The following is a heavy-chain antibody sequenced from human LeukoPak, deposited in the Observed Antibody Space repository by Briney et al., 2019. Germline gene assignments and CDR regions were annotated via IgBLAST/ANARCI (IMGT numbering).Heavy chain of an antibody. CDR1: GFTFSSYA. V-gene: IGHV3-64D*09. D-gene: IGHD6-6*01. CDR3: VKGGRYSGSSADF. Sequence: HTGGSLRLSCAASGFTFSSYAMHWVRQAPGKGLQYVSAISTDGGHTYYADSVKGRFTISRDNSKNTLYLQMSSLRAEDTAVYYCVKGGRYSGSSADFWGQGTLVTVSS. CDR2: ISTDGGHT. J-gene: IGHJ4*02.